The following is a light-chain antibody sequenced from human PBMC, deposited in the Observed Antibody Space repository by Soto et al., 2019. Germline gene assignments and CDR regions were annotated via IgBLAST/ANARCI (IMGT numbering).Light chain of an antibody. V-gene: IGKV1-5*01. CDR2: DAS. J-gene: IGKJ2*01. Sequence: DIQITQSPSTLSASVGDRVTITCRASQSISTWLAWYQQIPGKAPKLLIYDASTLESGVPSRFSGSGSGTEFTLTISSLQPDDYATYFCQQYNSYSYTFGQGTKLEIK. CDR3: QQYNSYSYT. CDR1: QSISTW.